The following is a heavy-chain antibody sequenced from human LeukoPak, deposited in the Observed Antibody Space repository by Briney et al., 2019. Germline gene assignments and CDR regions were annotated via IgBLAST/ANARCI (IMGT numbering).Heavy chain of an antibody. J-gene: IGHJ5*01. D-gene: IGHD2-8*01. V-gene: IGHV3-7*01. Sequence: GGSLRLSCAASGFTFSRMSWVRQAPGKGLEWVANIKYDGSEKQYVDSVKGRFTISRHNAKNSLYLQMNSPRADDTAVYYCAREEWWFDSWGQGTLVTVSS. CDR1: GFTFSR. CDR2: IKYDGSEK. CDR3: AREEWWFDS.